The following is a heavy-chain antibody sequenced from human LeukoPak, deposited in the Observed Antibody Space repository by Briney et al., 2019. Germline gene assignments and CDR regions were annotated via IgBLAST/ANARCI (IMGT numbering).Heavy chain of an antibody. CDR3: VKVDT. V-gene: IGHV3-30*02. D-gene: IGHD5-18*01. J-gene: IGHJ4*02. Sequence: GGSPRLSCVASGFTFSTSGMHWVRQSPGKGLDWVAFIRNDGNKYNYAESVKGRFTISRDNSKNTLYLQMDSLSAEDTAVYYCVKVDTWGQGTLVTVSS. CDR2: IRNDGNKY. CDR1: GFTFSTSG.